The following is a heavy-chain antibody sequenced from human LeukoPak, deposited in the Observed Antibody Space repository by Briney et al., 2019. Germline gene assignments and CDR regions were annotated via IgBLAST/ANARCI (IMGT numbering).Heavy chain of an antibody. J-gene: IGHJ6*03. D-gene: IGHD5-18*01. CDR1: GDSVSSNSAA. CDR2: TYYRSKWYN. Sequence: SQTLSLTCALSGDSVSSNSAAWNWIRQSPSRGLEWLGRTYYRSKWYNDYAVSVKSRITINPDTSKNQFSLQLNSVTPEDTAVYYCAREGYSYGDNYYYYYYMDVWGKGTTVTVSS. CDR3: AREGYSYGDNYYYYYYMDV. V-gene: IGHV6-1*01.